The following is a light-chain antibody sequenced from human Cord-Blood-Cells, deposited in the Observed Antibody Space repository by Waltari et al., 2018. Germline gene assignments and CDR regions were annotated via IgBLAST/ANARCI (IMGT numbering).Light chain of an antibody. CDR1: QSVLYSSNNKNY. Sequence: DIVMTQSPDSLAVSLGERATINCKSSQSVLYSSNNKNYLAWYQQKPGQPPKLLIYWASTRVSWVPDRFSGSGSGIDFTLTISSLQAEDVAVYYCQQYYSTPYSFGQGTKLEIK. CDR2: WAS. V-gene: IGKV4-1*01. CDR3: QQYYSTPYS. J-gene: IGKJ2*03.